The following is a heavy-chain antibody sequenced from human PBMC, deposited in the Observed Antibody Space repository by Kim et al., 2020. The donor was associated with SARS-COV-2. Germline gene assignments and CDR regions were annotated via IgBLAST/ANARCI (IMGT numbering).Heavy chain of an antibody. CDR3: ARENYYGSGSFYYYYYYGMDV. CDR2: ISYDGSNK. D-gene: IGHD3-10*01. Sequence: GGSLRLSCAASGFTFSSYAMHWVRQAPGKGLEWVAVISYDGSNKYYADSVKGRFTISRDNSKNTLYLQMNSLRAEDTVVYYCARENYYGSGSFYYYYYYGMDVWGQGTTVTVSS. J-gene: IGHJ6*02. CDR1: GFTFSSYA. V-gene: IGHV3-30*04.